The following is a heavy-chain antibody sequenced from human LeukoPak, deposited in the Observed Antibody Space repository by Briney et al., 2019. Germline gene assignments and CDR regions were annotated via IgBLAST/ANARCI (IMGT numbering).Heavy chain of an antibody. CDR2: INHSGST. V-gene: IGHV4-34*01. D-gene: IGHD5-12*01. CDR3: ARGRGYSGYDIDYYYYYMDV. CDR1: GGSFSGYY. J-gene: IGHJ6*03. Sequence: SETLSLTCAVYGGSFSGYYWSWIRQPPGKGLEWIGEINHSGSTNYNPSLKSRVTISVDTSKNQFSLKLSSVTAADTAVYYCARGRGYSGYDIDYYYYYMDVWGKGTTVTFSS.